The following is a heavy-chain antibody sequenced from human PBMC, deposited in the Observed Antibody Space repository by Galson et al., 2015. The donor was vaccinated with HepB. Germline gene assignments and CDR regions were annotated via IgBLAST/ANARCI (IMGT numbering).Heavy chain of an antibody. CDR2: IDPSDSYT. CDR3: ASGVVVAAVGPYYYYYGMDV. J-gene: IGHJ6*02. CDR1: GYSFTSYW. Sequence: QSGAEVKKPGESLRISCKGSGYSFTSYWISWVRQMPGKGLEWMGRIDPSDSYTNYSPSFQGHVTISADKSISTAYLQWSSLKASDTAMYYCASGVVVAAVGPYYYYYGMDVWGQGTTVTVSS. V-gene: IGHV5-10-1*01. D-gene: IGHD2-2*01.